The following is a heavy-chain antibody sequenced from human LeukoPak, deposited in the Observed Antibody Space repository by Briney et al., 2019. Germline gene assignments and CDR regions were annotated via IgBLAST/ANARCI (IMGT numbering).Heavy chain of an antibody. CDR3: SRESGPFCPFGY. J-gene: IGHJ4*02. V-gene: IGHV4/OR15-8*02. CDR1: GGSISGTNW. CDR2: ISLAGQT. Sequence: SETLSLTCGVSGGSISGTNWWSWVRQPPGQGLEWIGEISLAGQTNYSPSLNGRVTMSLDKSSNQLSLHLTSVTAADTATYFCSRESGPFCPFGYWGQGALVIVSS. D-gene: IGHD1-26*01.